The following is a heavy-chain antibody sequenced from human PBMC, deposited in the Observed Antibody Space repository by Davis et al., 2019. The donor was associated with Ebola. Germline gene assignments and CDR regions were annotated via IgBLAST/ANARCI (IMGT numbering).Heavy chain of an antibody. J-gene: IGHJ4*02. CDR2: ISGSGAST. D-gene: IGHD6-19*01. Sequence: GGSLRLSCTDSVITFSSYAMTWVRQAPGKGLEWVSAISGSGASTYYADSVKGRFTVSRDNSKNTRYLQMNGLRAEDTAVYYCAKGSKIAVAAVFDYWGQGNLVTVSS. CDR3: AKGSKIAVAAVFDY. V-gene: IGHV3-23*01. CDR1: VITFSSYA.